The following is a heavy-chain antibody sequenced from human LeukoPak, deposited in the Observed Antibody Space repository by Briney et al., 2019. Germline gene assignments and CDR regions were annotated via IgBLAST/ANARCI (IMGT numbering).Heavy chain of an antibody. CDR2: ISYDGSNK. J-gene: IGHJ4*02. V-gene: IGHV3-30-3*01. D-gene: IGHD5-18*01. CDR3: ARGRGYSYGPPDY. CDR1: GFTFSSYA. Sequence: PGGSLRLSCAASGFTFSSYAMHWVRQAPGKGLEWVAVISYDGSNKYYADSVKGRFTISRDNSKNTLYLQMNSLRAEDTAVYYWARGRGYSYGPPDYWGQGALVTVSS.